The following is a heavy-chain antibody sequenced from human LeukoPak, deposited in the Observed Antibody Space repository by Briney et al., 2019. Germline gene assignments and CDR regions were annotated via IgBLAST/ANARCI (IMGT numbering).Heavy chain of an antibody. J-gene: IGHJ5*02. CDR3: ARGRFTMVRGVTKRFDP. D-gene: IGHD3-10*01. Sequence: SETLSLTCTVSGGSISSYYWSWIRQPAGKGLEWIGRIYSSGSTDYNPSHKSRVTMSVDTSKNQFSLKLSSVTAADTAVYYCARGRFTMVRGVTKRFDPWGQGTLATVSS. CDR1: GGSISSYY. V-gene: IGHV4-4*07. CDR2: IYSSGST.